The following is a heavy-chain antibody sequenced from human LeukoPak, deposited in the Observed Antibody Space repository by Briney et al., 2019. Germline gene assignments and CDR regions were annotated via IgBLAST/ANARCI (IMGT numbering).Heavy chain of an antibody. CDR3: ARVAYDSSGHWFDY. CDR2: IYTSGST. Sequence: SETLSLTCTVSGGSISSYYWSWIRQPAGKGLEWIGRIYTSGSTNYNPSLKSRVTMSVDTSKNQFSLKLSSVTAADTAVYYCARVAYDSSGHWFDYWGQGTLVTVSS. D-gene: IGHD3-22*01. J-gene: IGHJ4*02. V-gene: IGHV4-4*07. CDR1: GGSISSYY.